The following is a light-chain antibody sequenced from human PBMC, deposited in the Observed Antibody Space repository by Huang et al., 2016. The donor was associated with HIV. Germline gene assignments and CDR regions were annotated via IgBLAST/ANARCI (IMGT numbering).Light chain of an antibody. CDR1: QSLLYGLNNKTS. J-gene: IGKJ1*01. Sequence: DVVMTQSPESLSVSPCERATLNCRSSQSLLYGLNNKTSLAWFQQKPGRPLKILSYWASKRGSWVPDRFSGSRSGTDFTLTSNKLQPEDVAHYYCQQYYKLSQTFGQETTVEIK. CDR2: WAS. V-gene: IGKV4-1*01. CDR3: QQYYKLSQT.